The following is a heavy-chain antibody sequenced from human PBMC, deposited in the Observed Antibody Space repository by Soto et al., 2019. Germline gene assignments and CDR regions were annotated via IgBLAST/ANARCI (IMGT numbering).Heavy chain of an antibody. CDR2: ISGSGGNT. Sequence: QPGGSLRLSCTASGFPFSSYAMSWVRQAPGKGLEWVSAISGSGGNTYYADSVKGRFTIPRDNSKNTLYLQMNSLRAEDTAVYYCAKSITARPFDYWGQGALVTVSS. CDR3: AKSITARPFDY. D-gene: IGHD6-6*01. J-gene: IGHJ4*02. V-gene: IGHV3-23*01. CDR1: GFPFSSYA.